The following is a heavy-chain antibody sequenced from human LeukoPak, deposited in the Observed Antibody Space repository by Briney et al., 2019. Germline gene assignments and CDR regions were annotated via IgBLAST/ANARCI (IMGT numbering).Heavy chain of an antibody. CDR1: GFTFSSYE. D-gene: IGHD3-10*01. CDR3: ARDGGLLWFGELLSEPGYFDY. V-gene: IGHV3-48*03. J-gene: IGHJ4*02. CDR2: ISSSGSTI. Sequence: PGGSPRLSCAASGFTFSSYEMNWVRQAPGKGLEWVSYISSSGSTIYYADSVKGRFTISRDNAKSSLYLQMNSLRAEDTAVYYCARDGGLLWFGELLSEPGYFDYWGQGTLVTVSS.